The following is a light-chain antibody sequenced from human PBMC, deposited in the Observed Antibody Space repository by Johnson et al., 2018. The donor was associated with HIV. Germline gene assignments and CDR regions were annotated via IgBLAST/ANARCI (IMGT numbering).Light chain of an antibody. CDR1: SSNIGNNY. J-gene: IGLJ1*01. CDR3: GTWDSSLTSVV. CDR2: DNN. Sequence: QSVLTQPPSVSAAPGQKVTISCSGSSSNIGNNYVSWYQQLPGTAPKLLIYDNNKRHSGIPDRFSGSKSGTSATLGITELQPGDAADNYCGTWDSSLTSVVFGPGTKVTVL. V-gene: IGLV1-51*01.